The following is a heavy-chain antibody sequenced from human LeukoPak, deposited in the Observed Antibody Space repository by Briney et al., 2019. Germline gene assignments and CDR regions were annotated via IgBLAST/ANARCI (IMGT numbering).Heavy chain of an antibody. CDR3: ARARGRSLITTIDY. CDR2: ISAYNGNT. D-gene: IGHD3-22*01. J-gene: IGHJ4*02. V-gene: IGHV1-18*01. Sequence: ASVKVSCKASGYTFTSYGISWVRQAPGQGLEWMGWISAYNGNTNYAQKLQGRVTMTTDASTSTAYMELRSLRSDDTAVYYCARARGRSLITTIDYWGQGTLVTVSS. CDR1: GYTFTSYG.